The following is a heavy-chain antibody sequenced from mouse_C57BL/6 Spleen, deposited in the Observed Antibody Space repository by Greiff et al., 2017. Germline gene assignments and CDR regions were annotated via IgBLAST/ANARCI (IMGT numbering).Heavy chain of an antibody. CDR1: GYTFTSYW. CDR2: IDPSDSYT. V-gene: IGHV1-50*01. CDR3: ARQEGAY. Sequence: QVQLKQSGAELVKPGASVKLSCKASGYTFTSYWMQWVKQRPGQGLEWIAEIDPSDSYTNYNQKFKGKATLTVDTSSSTAYMQLSSLTSEDSAVYYCARQEGAYWGQGTLVTVSA. J-gene: IGHJ3*01.